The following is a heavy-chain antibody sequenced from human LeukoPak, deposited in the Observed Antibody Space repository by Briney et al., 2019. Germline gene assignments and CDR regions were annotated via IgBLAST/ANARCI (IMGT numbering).Heavy chain of an antibody. CDR1: GFTFSDYY. D-gene: IGHD6-13*01. CDR3: ARDSSREFFDY. V-gene: IGHV3-11*04. CDR2: IRSSGSTI. J-gene: IGHJ4*02. Sequence: GGSLRLSCAASGFTFSDYYMSWIRQAPGKGLEWVSYIRSSGSTIYYADSVKGRFTISRDNAKNSLYLQMKSLRAEDAAVYYCARDSSREFFDYWGQGTLVTVSS.